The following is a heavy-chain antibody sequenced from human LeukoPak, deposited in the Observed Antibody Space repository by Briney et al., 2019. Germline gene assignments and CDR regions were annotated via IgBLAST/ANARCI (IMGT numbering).Heavy chain of an antibody. V-gene: IGHV4-61*02. CDR1: GGSISSGSYY. CDR2: IYTSGST. CDR3: ARSGHVDTAMLY. D-gene: IGHD5-18*01. J-gene: IGHJ4*02. Sequence: PSETLSLTCTVSGGSISSGSYYWSWIRQPAGKGLEWIGRIYTSGSTNYNPSLKSRVTISVDTSKNQFSLKLSSVTAADTAVYYCARSGHVDTAMLYWGQGTLVTVSS.